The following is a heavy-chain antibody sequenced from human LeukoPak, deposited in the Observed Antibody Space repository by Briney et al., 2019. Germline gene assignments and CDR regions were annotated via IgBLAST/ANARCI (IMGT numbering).Heavy chain of an antibody. CDR2: ISSDGNNK. CDR1: GFTFSTYP. CDR3: ARWTNYYDSSGYH. D-gene: IGHD3-22*01. V-gene: IGHV3-30-3*01. Sequence: QAGGSLRLSCAASGFTFSTYPMHWVRQAPGRGLEWVALISSDGNNKYYADSVKGRFTISRDNSKNTLYLQMNGLRAGDTAVYYCARWTNYYDSSGYHWGQGTLVTVSS. J-gene: IGHJ4*02.